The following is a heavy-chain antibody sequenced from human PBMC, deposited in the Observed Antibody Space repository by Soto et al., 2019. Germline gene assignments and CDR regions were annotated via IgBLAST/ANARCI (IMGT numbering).Heavy chain of an antibody. Sequence: QVTSKESGPVLVKPTETLSLRCTVSGLSITDSEMGVSWIRQPPGQPLEWLAHIDSSGEKSYRTFLKSRLAISKDTSKSQIVLTMTNMDPADTATYYCARRHLAVAVSPWFDPWGQGIPVNVSS. CDR3: ARRHLAVAVSPWFDP. CDR1: GLSITDSEMG. J-gene: IGHJ5*02. V-gene: IGHV2-26*01. CDR2: IDSSGEK. D-gene: IGHD6-19*01.